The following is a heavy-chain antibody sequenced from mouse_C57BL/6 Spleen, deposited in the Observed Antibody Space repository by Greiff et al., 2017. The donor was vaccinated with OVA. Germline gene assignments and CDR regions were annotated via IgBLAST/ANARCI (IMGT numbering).Heavy chain of an antibody. J-gene: IGHJ4*01. CDR1: GYTFTDYY. CDR3: ARCGSSYDYAMDY. CDR2: INPNNGGT. V-gene: IGHV1-26*01. Sequence: EVQLQQSGPELVKPGASVKISCKASGYTFTDYYMNWVKQSHGKSLEWIGDINPNNGGTSYNQKFKGKATLTVDKSSSTAYMELRSLTSEDSAVYYCARCGSSYDYAMDYWGQGTSVTVSS. D-gene: IGHD1-1*01.